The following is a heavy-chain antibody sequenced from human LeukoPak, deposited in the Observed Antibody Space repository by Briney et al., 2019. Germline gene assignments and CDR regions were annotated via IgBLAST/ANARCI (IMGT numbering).Heavy chain of an antibody. V-gene: IGHV3-48*03. J-gene: IGHJ4*02. CDR1: GVTFSSYE. Sequence: GGSLRLSCAASGVTFSSYEMNWVRQAPGKGLEWVSYISSSGSTIYYADSVKGRFTISRDNAKNSLYLQMNSLRAEDTAVYYCARDGNGWYHYFDYWGQGTLVTVSS. CDR3: ARDGNGWYHYFDY. CDR2: ISSSGSTI. D-gene: IGHD6-19*01.